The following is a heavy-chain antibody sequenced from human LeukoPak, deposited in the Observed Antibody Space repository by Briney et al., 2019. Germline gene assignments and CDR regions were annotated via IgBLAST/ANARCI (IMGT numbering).Heavy chain of an antibody. J-gene: IGHJ4*02. Sequence: SETLSLTCTVSGGSISSSSYYWGWIRQPQGKGLEWIGSIYYSGSTYYNPSLKSRVTISVDTTKNQFSLKLSSVTAADTAVYYCARLGIAAAEGYWGQGTLVTVSS. V-gene: IGHV4-39*07. CDR2: IYYSGST. CDR3: ARLGIAAAEGY. CDR1: GGSISSSSYY. D-gene: IGHD6-13*01.